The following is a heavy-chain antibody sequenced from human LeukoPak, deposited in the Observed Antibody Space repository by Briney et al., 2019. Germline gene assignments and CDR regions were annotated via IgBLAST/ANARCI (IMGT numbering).Heavy chain of an antibody. V-gene: IGHV3-23*01. CDR3: ANDIASGGRRSIGSVNDY. D-gene: IGHD1-1*01. J-gene: IGHJ4*02. CDR1: GFTFSSYA. Sequence: GGSLRLSCAASGFTFSSYAMSWVRQAPGKGLEWVSAISGSGGSTYYADSVKGRFTISRDNSKNTLYLQMNSLRAEDTAVYYCANDIASGGRRSIGSVNDYWGQGTLVTVSS. CDR2: ISGSGGST.